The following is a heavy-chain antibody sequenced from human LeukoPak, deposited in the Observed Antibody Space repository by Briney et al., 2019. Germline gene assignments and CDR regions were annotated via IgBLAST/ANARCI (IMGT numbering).Heavy chain of an antibody. J-gene: IGHJ5*02. CDR3: VTTVIPHSWFDP. Sequence: GASVKVSCKASGYTFTGYYMHWVRQAPGQGLEWMGWINPNSGGTNYAQKFQGRVTMTRDTSISTAYMELSRLRSDDTAVYYCVTTVIPHSWFDPWGQGTLVTVSS. CDR2: INPNSGGT. D-gene: IGHD4-17*01. V-gene: IGHV1-2*02. CDR1: GYTFTGYY.